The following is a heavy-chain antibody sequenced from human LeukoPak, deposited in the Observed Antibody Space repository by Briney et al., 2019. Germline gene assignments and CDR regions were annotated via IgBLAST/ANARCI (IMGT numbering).Heavy chain of an antibody. D-gene: IGHD1-26*01. Sequence: ASVKVSCKASGYTFISYGISWVRQAPGQGLEWMGWISAYNGNTNYAQEFQGRVTMTTDTSTSTAYMELRSLRSDDTAVYYCARGEVGGSYGIAFDYWGQGTLVTVSS. V-gene: IGHV1-18*01. J-gene: IGHJ4*02. CDR3: ARGEVGGSYGIAFDY. CDR1: GYTFISYG. CDR2: ISAYNGNT.